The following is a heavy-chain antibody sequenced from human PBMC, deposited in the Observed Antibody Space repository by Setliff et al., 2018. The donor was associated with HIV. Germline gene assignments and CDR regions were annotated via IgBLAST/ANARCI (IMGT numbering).Heavy chain of an antibody. CDR1: GYSISSGYY. Sequence: SETLSLTCTVSGYSISSGYYWGWVRQPPGKGLEWIGTVYYDASTIYTPSLNSRVIISVDTSKSQFSLKLSSVTAADTAVYYCARGRKKTLAVSGTRYFDFWGQGTLVTVSS. V-gene: IGHV4-38-2*02. CDR3: ARGRKKTLAVSGTRYFDF. J-gene: IGHJ4*02. D-gene: IGHD6-19*01. CDR2: VYYDAST.